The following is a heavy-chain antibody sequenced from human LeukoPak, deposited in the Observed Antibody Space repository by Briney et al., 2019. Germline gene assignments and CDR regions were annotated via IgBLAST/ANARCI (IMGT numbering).Heavy chain of an antibody. J-gene: IGHJ4*02. CDR1: GGSISSGGYY. CDR3: ARGPEDDTVSHFDY. D-gene: IGHD4-17*01. CDR2: IYYSGST. Sequence: PSETLSLTCTVSGGSISSGGYYWSWIRQHPGKGLEWIGYIYYSGSTYYNPSLKSRVTISVDTSKNQFSLKLSSVTVADTAVYYCARGPEDDTVSHFDYWGQGTLVTVSS. V-gene: IGHV4-31*03.